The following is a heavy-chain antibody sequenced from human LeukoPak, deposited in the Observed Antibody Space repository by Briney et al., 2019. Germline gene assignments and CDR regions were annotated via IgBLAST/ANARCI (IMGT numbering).Heavy chain of an antibody. J-gene: IGHJ4*02. CDR2: INHSGST. Sequence: PSETLSLTCAVYGGSFSGYYWSWIRQPPGKGLEWIGEINHSGSTNYNPSLKSRVTISVDTSKNQFSLKLGSVTAADTAVYYCARIGEYCSSTSCYSSSRDDYWGQGTLVTVSS. V-gene: IGHV4-34*01. D-gene: IGHD2-2*01. CDR3: ARIGEYCSSTSCYSSSRDDY. CDR1: GGSFSGYY.